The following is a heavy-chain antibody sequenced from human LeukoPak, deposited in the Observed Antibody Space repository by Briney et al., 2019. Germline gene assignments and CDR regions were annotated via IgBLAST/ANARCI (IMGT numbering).Heavy chain of an antibody. V-gene: IGHV4-59*01. Sequence: SETLSLTCTVSGGSISSYYWSWIRQPPGKGLEWIGYIYYSGSTNYNPSLKSRVTISVDTSKNQFSLKLSSVTAADTAVYYCARQKSNTFDYWGQGNLATVSS. CDR3: ARQKSNTFDY. CDR1: GGSISSYY. J-gene: IGHJ4*02. CDR2: IYYSGST. D-gene: IGHD4-11*01.